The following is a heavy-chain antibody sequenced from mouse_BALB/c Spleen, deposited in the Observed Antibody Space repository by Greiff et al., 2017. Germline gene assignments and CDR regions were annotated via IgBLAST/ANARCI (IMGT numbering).Heavy chain of an antibody. CDR1: GYSITSDYA. D-gene: IGHD1-1*01. Sequence: EVKLMESGPGLVKPSQSLSLTCTVTGYSITSDYAWYWIRQFPRNKLEWMGYISYSGSTSYNPSLKSRISITRDTSKNQFFLQLNSVTTEDTATYYCARFAVYGYYAMDYWGQGTSVTVSS. V-gene: IGHV3-2*02. CDR2: ISYSGST. CDR3: ARFAVYGYYAMDY. J-gene: IGHJ4*01.